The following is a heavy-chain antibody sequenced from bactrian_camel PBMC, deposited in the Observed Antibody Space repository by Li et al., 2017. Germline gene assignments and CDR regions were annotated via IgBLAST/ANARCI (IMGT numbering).Heavy chain of an antibody. D-gene: IGHD1*01. V-gene: IGHV3S53*01. Sequence: HVQLVESGGGSVQAGGSLKLACVANAYGVPDSEPYRSWCLGWFRQAPGKQCEGVATIHSHGTINYADSVEGRFTISRDNAKNTVDLQMFSLKSEDTALYWCTTVSSTGRLYHWGQGTQVTVS. CDR1: AYGVPDSEPYRSWC. J-gene: IGHJ4*01. CDR3: TTVSSTGRLYH. CDR2: IHSHGTI.